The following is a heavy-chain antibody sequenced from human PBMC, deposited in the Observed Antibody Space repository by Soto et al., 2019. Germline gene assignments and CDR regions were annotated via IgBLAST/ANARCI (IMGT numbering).Heavy chain of an antibody. J-gene: IGHJ1*01. Sequence: GASVKVSCKASGGTFSMYAISCVLQSAGQGLEWMGGIIPIFGTANYAQKFQGRVTITADKSTSTAYMELSSLRSEDTAVYYCAREWGGPRGGLFQHWGQGTLVTVSS. V-gene: IGHV1-69*06. D-gene: IGHD2-15*01. CDR1: GGTFSMYA. CDR3: AREWGGPRGGLFQH. CDR2: IIPIFGTA.